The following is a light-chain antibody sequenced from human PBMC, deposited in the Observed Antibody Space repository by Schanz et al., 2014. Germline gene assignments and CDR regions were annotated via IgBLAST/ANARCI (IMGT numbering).Light chain of an antibody. CDR1: QSVSSSY. CDR3: QQRSSWPLT. J-gene: IGKJ4*01. Sequence: EVVMPQSPATLSVSPGERATLSCRASQSVSSSYLAWYQQKPGQAPRLLLYDASNRATGIPARFSGSGSGTDFTLTISSLEPEDFAVYFCQQRSSWPLTFGGGTKVEIK. CDR2: DAS. V-gene: IGKV3D-20*02.